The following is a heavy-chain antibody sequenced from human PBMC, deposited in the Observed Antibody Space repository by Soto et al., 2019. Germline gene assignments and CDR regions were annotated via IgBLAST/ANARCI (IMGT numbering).Heavy chain of an antibody. CDR3: AKDGGSVCSGGTCYFQAPDY. CDR2: IDGSGRNT. CDR1: VFTFSSYA. Sequence: LRLSCAASVFTFSSYAMSLVRQAPGKGLEWVSGIDGSGRNTYYADSVKGRFTISRDNSKNTLSVQMNGLRVEDTALYYCAKDGGSVCSGGTCYFQAPDYWGQGTLVTVSS. J-gene: IGHJ4*02. D-gene: IGHD2-15*01. V-gene: IGHV3-23*01.